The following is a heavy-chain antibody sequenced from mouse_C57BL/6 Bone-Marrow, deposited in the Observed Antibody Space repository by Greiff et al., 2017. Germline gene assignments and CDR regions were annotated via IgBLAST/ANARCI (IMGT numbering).Heavy chain of an antibody. CDR2: ISNLAYSI. CDR1: GFTFSDYG. V-gene: IGHV5-15*01. CDR3: ARRGDYGSSYGWYFDV. Sequence: EVMLVESGGGLVQPGGSLKLSCAASGFTFSDYGMAWVRQAPRKGPEWVAFISNLAYSIYYADTVTGRFTISRENAKNTMYLEMSSLRSEDTAMYYCARRGDYGSSYGWYFDVWGTGTTVTVSS. J-gene: IGHJ1*03. D-gene: IGHD1-1*01.